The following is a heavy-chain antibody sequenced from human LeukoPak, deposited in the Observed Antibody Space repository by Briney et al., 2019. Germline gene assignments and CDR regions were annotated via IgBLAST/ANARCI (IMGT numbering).Heavy chain of an antibody. CDR2: ISYDGSNK. Sequence: PGRSLRLSCAASGFTFSSYAMHWVRQAPGKGLEWVAVISYDGSNKYYADSVKGRFTISRDNSKNTLYLQMNSLRAEDTAVYYCARDGVRGGNFLTLVYWGQGTQVTVSS. CDR3: ARDGVRGGNFLTLVY. D-gene: IGHD4-23*01. J-gene: IGHJ4*02. V-gene: IGHV3-30-3*01. CDR1: GFTFSSYA.